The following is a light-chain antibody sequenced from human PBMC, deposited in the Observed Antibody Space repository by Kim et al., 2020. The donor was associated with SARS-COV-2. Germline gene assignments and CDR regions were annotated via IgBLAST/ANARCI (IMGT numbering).Light chain of an antibody. CDR3: QQYGSSYS. CDR1: QSVSSSY. V-gene: IGKV3-20*01. Sequence: SLSPGERATRSCRASQSVSSSYLAWYQQKPGQAPRLLIYGASSRATGIPDRFSGSGSGTDFTLTISRLEPEDFAVYYCQQYGSSYSFGQGTKLEI. J-gene: IGKJ2*03. CDR2: GAS.